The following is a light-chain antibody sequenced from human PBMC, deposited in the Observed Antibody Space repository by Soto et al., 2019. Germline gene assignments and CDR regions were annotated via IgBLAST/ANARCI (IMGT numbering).Light chain of an antibody. J-gene: IGKJ4*01. Sequence: EIVMTQSPATLSVSPGERAIFSCRASQSVDSKLAWYQQKLGQAPRLLIYDASTRATGIPARLSGSGSGTEFTLTISSLQSEDFAIYYCQQYYVWNTFGGGTKVEIK. V-gene: IGKV3D-15*01. CDR3: QQYYVWNT. CDR1: QSVDSK. CDR2: DAS.